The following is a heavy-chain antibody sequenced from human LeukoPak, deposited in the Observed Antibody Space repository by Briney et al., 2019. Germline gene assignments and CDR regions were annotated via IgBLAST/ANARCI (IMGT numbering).Heavy chain of an antibody. CDR1: EFSVGSNY. D-gene: IGHD6-13*01. CDR2: IYSGGST. J-gene: IGHJ4*02. CDR3: ARDPQDSSSWYFDY. V-gene: IGHV3-66*01. Sequence: GGSLRLSCAASEFSVGSNYVTWVRQAPGKGLEWVSLIYSGGSTYYADSVKGRFTISRGNSKNTLYLQMNSLRAEDTAVYYCARDPQDSSSWYFDYWGQGTLVTVSS.